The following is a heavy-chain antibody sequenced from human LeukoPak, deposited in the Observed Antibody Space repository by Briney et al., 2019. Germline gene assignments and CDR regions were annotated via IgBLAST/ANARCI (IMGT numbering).Heavy chain of an antibody. CDR3: ARDPRSGNYEIDY. V-gene: IGHV3-30-3*01. Sequence: GGSLRLSCAASGFTFSTCAMHWVRQAPDMGLEWLAMISFDGNNVNHADSVKGRFTISRDNSKNTLYLQMNSLRPEDTALYYCARDPRSGNYEIDYWGQGTLVTVSS. J-gene: IGHJ4*02. D-gene: IGHD1-26*01. CDR1: GFTFSTCA. CDR2: ISFDGNNV.